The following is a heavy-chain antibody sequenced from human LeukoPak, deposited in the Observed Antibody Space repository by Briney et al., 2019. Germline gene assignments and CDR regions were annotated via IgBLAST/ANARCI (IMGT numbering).Heavy chain of an antibody. Sequence: GESLKISCQGSANTFSDYWIGWVRQMPGKGLEWMGVIYPDDSQTTYSPSFERQVTISADKSINTAHLQWNSLKATDTAMYYCARREMITHNAFDIWGQGTMVTVSA. CDR1: ANTFSDYW. V-gene: IGHV5-51*01. CDR3: ARREMITHNAFDI. CDR2: IYPDDSQT. D-gene: IGHD1-14*01. J-gene: IGHJ3*02.